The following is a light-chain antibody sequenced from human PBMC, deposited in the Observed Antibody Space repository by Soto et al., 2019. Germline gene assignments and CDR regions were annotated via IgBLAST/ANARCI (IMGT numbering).Light chain of an antibody. V-gene: IGKV4-1*01. J-gene: IGKJ1*01. Sequence: DIVLTQSPDSLAVSLGERATINCKSSQSVLYTSNNENYLAWFQQKPGQPPKMLIYWTSTRESGVPDRFSGSGSGTDFTLTSSSLQAEDVAVYYYQQYYHSPWTFGQGTKVEIK. CDR3: QQYYHSPWT. CDR2: WTS. CDR1: QSVLYTSNNENY.